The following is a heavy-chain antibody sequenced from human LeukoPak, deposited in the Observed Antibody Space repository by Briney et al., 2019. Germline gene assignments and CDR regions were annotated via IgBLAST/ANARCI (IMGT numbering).Heavy chain of an antibody. J-gene: IGHJ4*02. CDR1: GGSLSSAGYY. Sequence: SQTLSLTCTVSGGSLSSAGYYWSWIRQHPVKGLEWIGYIYYSGSTYYNPSLQSRVIISLDTSKRQFSLKLTSVTAADTAVYYCARELGYYDSSGTFDYWGQGTLVTVSS. CDR3: ARELGYYDSSGTFDY. CDR2: IYYSGST. D-gene: IGHD3-22*01. V-gene: IGHV4-31*03.